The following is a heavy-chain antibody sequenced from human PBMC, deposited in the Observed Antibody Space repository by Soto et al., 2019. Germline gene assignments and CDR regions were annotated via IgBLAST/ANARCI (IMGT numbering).Heavy chain of an antibody. J-gene: IGHJ5*02. D-gene: IGHD2-2*01. CDR1: GYIFINYG. CDR2: ISGYNGNT. V-gene: IGHV1-18*01. Sequence: RASVKVSCKASGYIFINYGSTWVRQAPGQGLEWMGWISGYNGNTKYADKLQGRVTMTIDTSTTTAYMELRSLRSDDAAVYYCARDEVPAANWLDRWGQGTLVTVSS. CDR3: ARDEVPAANWLDR.